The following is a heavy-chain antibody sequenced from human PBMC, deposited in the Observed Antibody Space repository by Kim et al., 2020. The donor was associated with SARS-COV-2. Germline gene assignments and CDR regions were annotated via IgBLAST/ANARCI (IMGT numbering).Heavy chain of an antibody. D-gene: IGHD2-15*01. Sequence: SVKVSCKASGGTFSSYAISWVRQAPGQGLEWMGRIIPILGIANYAQKFQGRVTITADKSTSTAYMELSSLRSEDTAVYYCARDLVVAADDAFDIWGQGTMVTVSS. CDR1: GGTFSSYA. CDR2: IIPILGIA. V-gene: IGHV1-69*04. CDR3: ARDLVVAADDAFDI. J-gene: IGHJ3*02.